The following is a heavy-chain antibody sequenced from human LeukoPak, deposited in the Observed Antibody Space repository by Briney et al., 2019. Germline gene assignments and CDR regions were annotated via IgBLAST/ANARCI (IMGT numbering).Heavy chain of an antibody. J-gene: IGHJ4*02. Sequence: KPSETLSLTRTVSGGSISSYYWAWIRQPPRKGLEWIGYIYYSGSTNYNPSLKSRVTISVDTSKNQFSLKLSSVTAADTAVYYCARGGYSYGPRFDYWGQGTLVTVSS. V-gene: IGHV4-59*01. CDR1: GGSISSYY. CDR3: ARGGYSYGPRFDY. CDR2: IYYSGST. D-gene: IGHD5-18*01.